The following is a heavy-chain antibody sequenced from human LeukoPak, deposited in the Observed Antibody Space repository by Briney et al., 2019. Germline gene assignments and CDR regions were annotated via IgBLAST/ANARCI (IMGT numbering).Heavy chain of an antibody. D-gene: IGHD3-10*01. V-gene: IGHV3-23*01. J-gene: IGHJ4*02. CDR2: ISGSGGST. CDR1: GFTCSSYA. CDR3: AKGSKRFYGSGSSFDY. Sequence: GESLKISCAASGFTCSSYAMSWVRQAPGKGLEWVSAISGSGGSTYYADSVKGRFTISRDNSKNTLYLQMNSLRAEDTAVYYCAKGSKRFYGSGSSFDYWGQGTLVTVSS.